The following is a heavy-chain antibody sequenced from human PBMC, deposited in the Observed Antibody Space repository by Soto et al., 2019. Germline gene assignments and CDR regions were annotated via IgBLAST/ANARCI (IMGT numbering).Heavy chain of an antibody. J-gene: IGHJ6*02. CDR1: GYSFTSYW. CDR2: IYPGDSDT. D-gene: IGHD4-17*01. Sequence: GESLKISCKGSGYSFTSYWIGWVRQMPGKGLEWMGIIYPGDSDTRYSPCFQGQVTISADKCISTAYLQWSSLKASDTAMYYCARLTLAATVTTSYYYGMDVWGQGTTVTVSS. V-gene: IGHV5-51*01. CDR3: ARLTLAATVTTSYYYGMDV.